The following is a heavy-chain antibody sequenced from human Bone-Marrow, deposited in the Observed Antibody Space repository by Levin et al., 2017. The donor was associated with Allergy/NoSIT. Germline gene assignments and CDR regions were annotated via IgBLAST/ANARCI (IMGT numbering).Heavy chain of an antibody. Sequence: GESLKISCAASGFTFSSYAMHWVRQAPGKGLEWVAVISYDGSNKYYADSVKGRFTISRDNSKNTLYLQMNSLRAEDTAVYYCAREGDIVVVPALENNWFDPWGQGTLVTVSS. V-gene: IGHV3-30*04. CDR1: GFTFSSYA. J-gene: IGHJ5*02. CDR3: AREGDIVVVPALENNWFDP. CDR2: ISYDGSNK. D-gene: IGHD2-2*01.